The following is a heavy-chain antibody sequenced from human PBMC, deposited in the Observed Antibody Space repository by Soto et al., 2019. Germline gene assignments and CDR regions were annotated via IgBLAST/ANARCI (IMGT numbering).Heavy chain of an antibody. J-gene: IGHJ4*02. V-gene: IGHV3-43*01. CDR3: ARGPLRGGYDVNDFDF. CDR1: GFSFGDYT. CDR2: ISWDGSPI. D-gene: IGHD5-12*01. Sequence: GGSLRLSCAASGFSFGDYTMHWTRQAPGKGLQWVSLISWDGSPIYYADSVKGRFTISRDNSKISLFLQMNRLRTEDSAFYYCARGPLRGGYDVNDFDFWGPGTLVTVSS.